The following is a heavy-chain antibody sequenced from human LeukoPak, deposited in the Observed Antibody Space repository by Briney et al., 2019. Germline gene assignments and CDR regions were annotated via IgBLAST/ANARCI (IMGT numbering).Heavy chain of an antibody. CDR2: ISGSGSST. CDR3: AKDIVPGAYCYDSSGYYYAEGFDY. CDR1: GFTFSSYA. J-gene: IGHJ4*02. D-gene: IGHD3-22*01. V-gene: IGHV3-23*01. Sequence: GGSLRLSCAASGFTFSSYAMTWVRQAPGKGLEWVSAISGSGSSTYYADSVKGRFTISRDNSKNTLYLQMNSLRAEDTAVYYCAKDIVPGAYCYDSSGYYYAEGFDYWGQGTLVTVSS.